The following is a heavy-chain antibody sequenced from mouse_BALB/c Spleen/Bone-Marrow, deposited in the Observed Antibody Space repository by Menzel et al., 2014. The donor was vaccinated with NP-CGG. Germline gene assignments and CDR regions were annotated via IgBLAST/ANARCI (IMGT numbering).Heavy chain of an antibody. D-gene: IGHD1-1*01. CDR2: INPDSSTI. J-gene: IGHJ3*01. Sequence: EVKQVESGGGLVQPGGSLKLSCAASGFDFSRYWMSWVRQAPGKGLEWIGEINPDSSTINYTPSLKDKFIISRDNAKNTLYLQMSKVRSEDTALYYCARLSYYGRFAYWGQGTLVTVSA. CDR3: ARLSYYGRFAY. V-gene: IGHV4-1*02. CDR1: GFDFSRYW.